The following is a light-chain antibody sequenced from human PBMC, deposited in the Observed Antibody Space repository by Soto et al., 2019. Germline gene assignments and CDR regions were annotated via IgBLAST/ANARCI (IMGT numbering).Light chain of an antibody. CDR1: SSDVGTYNY. CDR2: EVS. CDR3: SSYTRDTALV. Sequence: QSVLTQPASVSGSPGQSITISCTGTSSDVGTYNYVSWYQHHPGKAPKLIIYEVSNRPSGVSNRFSGSKSGSTASLTISGLQAEDEADYHCSSYTRDTALVFGTGTKVPS. V-gene: IGLV2-14*01. J-gene: IGLJ1*01.